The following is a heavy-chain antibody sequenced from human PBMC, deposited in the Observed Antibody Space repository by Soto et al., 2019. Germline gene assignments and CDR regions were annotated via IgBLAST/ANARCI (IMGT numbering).Heavy chain of an antibody. CDR2: IWYDGSNK. CDR3: ARVGIAARRGYDAFDI. J-gene: IGHJ3*02. D-gene: IGHD6-6*01. CDR1: GFTFSSYG. V-gene: IGHV3-33*01. Sequence: GGSLRLSCAASGFTFSSYGMHWVRQAPGKGLEWVAVIWYDGSNKYYADSVKGRFTISRDNSKNTLYLQMNSLRAEDTAVYYCARVGIAARRGYDAFDIWGQGTMVTVSS.